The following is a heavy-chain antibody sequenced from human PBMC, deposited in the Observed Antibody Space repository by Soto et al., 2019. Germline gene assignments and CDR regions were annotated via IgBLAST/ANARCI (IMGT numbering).Heavy chain of an antibody. J-gene: IGHJ5*02. CDR3: ARAEYSSSSVDWFDP. Sequence: SGTLSLTCTVSGGSVGIVDHAWYWIRQPPGKGLEWIEYIYYSGSTNNNPSLKSRVTVSVDTSKNQFSLKLRSVTAADTAVYYCARAEYSSSSVDWFDPWGQGTLVTVSS. CDR1: GGSVGIVDHA. D-gene: IGHD6-6*01. CDR2: IYYSGST. V-gene: IGHV4-61*08.